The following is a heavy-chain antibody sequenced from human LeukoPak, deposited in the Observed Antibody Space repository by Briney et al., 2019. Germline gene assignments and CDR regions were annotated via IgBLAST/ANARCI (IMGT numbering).Heavy chain of an antibody. V-gene: IGHV4-59*08. CDR2: IYYSGST. D-gene: IGHD5-24*01. CDR1: GGSISSYY. Sequence: KPSETLSLTCTVSGGSISSYYWSWIRQPPGKGLEWIGCIYYSGSTNYNPSPKSRVTISVDTSKNQFSLKLSSLTAADTAVYYCARRRDGYNYDFDYWGQGTLVTVSS. CDR3: ARRRDGYNYDFDY. J-gene: IGHJ4*02.